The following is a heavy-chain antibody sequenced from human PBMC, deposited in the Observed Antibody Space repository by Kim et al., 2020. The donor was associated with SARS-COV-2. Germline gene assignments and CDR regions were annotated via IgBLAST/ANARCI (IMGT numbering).Heavy chain of an antibody. J-gene: IGHJ4*02. CDR2: VNNNNNP. V-gene: IGHV3-23*05. D-gene: IGHD6-19*01. CDR3: AKDHPSSGWPTFDS. Sequence: GGSLRLSCAASGFTFSRRAMSWVRQVPGKGLEWIASVNNNNNPYYADSVKGRFTVSRDITKDTLYLQMNSLRADDTALYYCAKDHPSSGWPTFDSRGQGT. CDR1: GFTFSRRA.